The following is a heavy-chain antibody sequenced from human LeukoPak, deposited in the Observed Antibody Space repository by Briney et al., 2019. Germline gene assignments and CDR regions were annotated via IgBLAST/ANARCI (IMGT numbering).Heavy chain of an antibody. CDR2: INHSGST. J-gene: IGHJ5*02. CDR1: GGSFSGYY. Sequence: SETLSLTCAVYGGSFSGYYWSWIRQPPGKGLEWIGEINHSGSTNYNPSLKSRVTISVDTSKNQFSLKLSSVTAADTAVYYCARGSLLWFGEYQGWFDPSGQGTLVTVSS. V-gene: IGHV4-34*01. CDR3: ARGSLLWFGEYQGWFDP. D-gene: IGHD3-10*01.